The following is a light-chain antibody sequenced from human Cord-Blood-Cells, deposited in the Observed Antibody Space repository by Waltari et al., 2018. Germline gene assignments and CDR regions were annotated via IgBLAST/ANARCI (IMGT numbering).Light chain of an antibody. J-gene: IGLJ2*01. CDR3: QSYDSSNVV. CDR1: SGSIASNY. Sequence: NFMLTQPHSVSESPGQTVTISCTRSSGSIASNYVQRYQQRPGSSPTTVIYEDNQRPSGVPDRFSGSIDSSSNSASLTISGLKTEDEADYYCQSYDSSNVVFGGGTKLTVL. CDR2: EDN. V-gene: IGLV6-57*01.